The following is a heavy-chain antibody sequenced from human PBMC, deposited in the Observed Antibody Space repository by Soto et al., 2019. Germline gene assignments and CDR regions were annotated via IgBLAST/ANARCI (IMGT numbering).Heavy chain of an antibody. J-gene: IGHJ4*02. CDR2: IYYSGST. D-gene: IGHD1-26*01. Sequence: SETLSLTCTVSGGSISNNHYYWGWVRQPPGKGLEWIASIYYSGSTNYNPSLKSRVTISVDTSKNQFSLKLSSVTAADTAVYYCARRYGGNLDYWGQGTLVTVSS. CDR1: GGSISNNHYY. CDR3: ARRYGGNLDY. V-gene: IGHV4-39*07.